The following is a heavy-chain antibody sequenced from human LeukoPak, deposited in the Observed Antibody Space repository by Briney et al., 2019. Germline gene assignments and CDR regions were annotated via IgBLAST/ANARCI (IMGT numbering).Heavy chain of an antibody. V-gene: IGHV1-8*03. CDR3: ARGRYMDV. CDR1: GYIFIDYE. CDR2: MNPKSGDT. J-gene: IGHJ6*03. Sequence: ASVKVSCKTSGYIFIDYEINWVRQATGQGLEWMGWMNPKSGDTGCEQKFQGRVTITRDSSISTVYMELSSLRSDDTALYYCARGRYMDVWGKGTTVTVSS.